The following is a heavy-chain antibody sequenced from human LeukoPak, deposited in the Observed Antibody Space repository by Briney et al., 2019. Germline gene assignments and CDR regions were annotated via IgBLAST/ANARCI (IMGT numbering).Heavy chain of an antibody. V-gene: IGHV3-30*02. CDR3: ARKNGVYGDYYFDY. D-gene: IGHD4-17*01. CDR1: GFTFSRYG. Sequence: GGSLRLSCAASGFTFSRYGMHWVRQAPGKGLEWVAFIRYDGSNKYYADSVKGRFTISRANSKNTVYLQMTSLSSDDTAVYYCARKNGVYGDYYFDYWGQGTLVTVSS. J-gene: IGHJ4*02. CDR2: IRYDGSNK.